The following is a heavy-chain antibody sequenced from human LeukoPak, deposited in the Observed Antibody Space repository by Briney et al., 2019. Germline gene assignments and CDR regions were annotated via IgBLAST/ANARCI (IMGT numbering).Heavy chain of an antibody. J-gene: IGHJ4*02. Sequence: GGSLRLSCAASGFTFSNYAMNWVRQAPGKGLEWVSTISISGGSTYYADSVKGRFTISRDNSKNTLYLQMNSLRAEDTAVYYCAKGATLSGGYDLDYWGQGTLVTVSS. D-gene: IGHD5-12*01. V-gene: IGHV3-23*01. CDR3: AKGATLSGGYDLDY. CDR2: ISISGGST. CDR1: GFTFSNYA.